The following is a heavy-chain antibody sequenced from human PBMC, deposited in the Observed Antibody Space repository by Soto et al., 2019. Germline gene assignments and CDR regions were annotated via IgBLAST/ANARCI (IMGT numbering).Heavy chain of an antibody. D-gene: IGHD6-25*01. CDR2: ISATGGGT. CDR1: GFKFSNYS. Sequence: GRSLRLSCAASGFKFSNYSMSWVRQAPGKGLEWGSLISATGGGTYYADSVKGRFTISRDNSHNTLYLQVHSVTAEDTAVYYCAKDRRAAGTSAFYFAFWGPVAQVIV. V-gene: IGHV3-23*01. J-gene: IGHJ4*02. CDR3: AKDRRAAGTSAFYFAF.